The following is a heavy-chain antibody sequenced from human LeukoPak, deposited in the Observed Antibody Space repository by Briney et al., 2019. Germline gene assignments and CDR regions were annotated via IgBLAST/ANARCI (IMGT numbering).Heavy chain of an antibody. CDR1: GFTFSSYGMQFSSYG. CDR3: AKLKINYYYYMDV. J-gene: IGHJ6*03. Sequence: GRSLRLSCAASGFTFSSYGMQFSSYGMHWVRQAPGQGLEWVALIRSDGRNKYYADAVKGRFTISRDNTKNILYLQMNSLRAEDTAVYYCAKLKINYYYYMDVWGKGTTVIVSS. V-gene: IGHV3-30*02. D-gene: IGHD3-16*01. CDR2: IRSDGRNK.